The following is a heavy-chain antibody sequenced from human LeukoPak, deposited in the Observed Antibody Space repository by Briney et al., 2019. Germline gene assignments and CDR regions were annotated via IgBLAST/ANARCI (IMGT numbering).Heavy chain of an antibody. CDR1: GYTFTGYF. D-gene: IGHD1-1*01. J-gene: IGHJ6*03. CDR3: ARNGFEIGYYYMDV. V-gene: IGHV1-2*02. Sequence: ASVKVSCKASGYTFTGYFMHWVRQAPGQGLEWMGWINPNSGGTNYAQKFQGRVTMTRDTSISTAYMELSRLRSDDTAVYYCARNGFEIGYYYMDVWGKGTTVTVSS. CDR2: INPNSGGT.